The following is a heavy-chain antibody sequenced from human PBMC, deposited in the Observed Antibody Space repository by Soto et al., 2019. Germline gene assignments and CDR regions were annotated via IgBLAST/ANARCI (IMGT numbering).Heavy chain of an antibody. D-gene: IGHD6-19*01. V-gene: IGHV1-46*01. CDR1: GYTFTSYY. CDR2: INPSGGST. Sequence: ASVKVSCKASGYTFTSYYMHWVRQAPGQGLEWMGIINPSGGSTSYAQKFQGRVTMTRDTSTSTVYMELSSLRSEDTAVYYCARDRSSGWYSPLYNYYGIAVWGQGTTVPVSS. CDR3: ARDRSSGWYSPLYNYYGIAV. J-gene: IGHJ6*02.